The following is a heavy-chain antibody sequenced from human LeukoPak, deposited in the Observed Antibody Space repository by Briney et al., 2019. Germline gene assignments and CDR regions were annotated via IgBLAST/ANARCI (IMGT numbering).Heavy chain of an antibody. Sequence: ASVKVSCKASGYTFTGYYMHWVRQAPGQGLEWMGWINPNSGGTNYAQKFQGRVTMTRDTSISTAYMELSRLRSDGTAGYYCAIVSGSSWQRCYGDFDYWGEGTVVTVSS. V-gene: IGHV1-2*02. CDR1: GYTFTGYY. CDR3: AIVSGSSWQRCYGDFDY. D-gene: IGHD6-13*01. CDR2: INPNSGGT. J-gene: IGHJ4*02.